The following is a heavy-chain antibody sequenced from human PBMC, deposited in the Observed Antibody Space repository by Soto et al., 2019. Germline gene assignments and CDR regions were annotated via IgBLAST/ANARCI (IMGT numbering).Heavy chain of an antibody. CDR3: AKKQSKYCSGGSCYHFDY. J-gene: IGHJ4*02. Sequence: GGSLRLSCAASGFTFSSYGMHWVRQAPGKGLEWVAVISYDGSNKYYADSVKGRFTISRDNSKNTLYLQMNSLRAEDTAVYYCAKKQSKYCSGGSCYHFDYWGQGTLVTVSS. CDR2: ISYDGSNK. D-gene: IGHD2-15*01. CDR1: GFTFSSYG. V-gene: IGHV3-30*18.